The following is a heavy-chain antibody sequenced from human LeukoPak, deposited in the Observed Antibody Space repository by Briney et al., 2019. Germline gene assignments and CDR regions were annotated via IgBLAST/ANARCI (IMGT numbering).Heavy chain of an antibody. CDR3: AREEHDYVWGSYRYYYYYGIDV. CDR1: GFTFSSYG. J-gene: IGHJ6*02. CDR2: ISFDGSNE. Sequence: QSGGSLRLSCAASGFTFSSYGMHWVRQSPGRGLEWVSFISFDGSNEFYADSLKGRFTISRDNSKDTLYLQMDSLRAEDTALYYCAREEHDYVWGSYRYYYYYGIDVWGQGTTVTVSS. V-gene: IGHV3-30*03. D-gene: IGHD3-16*02.